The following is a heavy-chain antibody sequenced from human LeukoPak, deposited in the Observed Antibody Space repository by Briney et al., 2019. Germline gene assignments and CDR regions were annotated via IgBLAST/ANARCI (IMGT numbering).Heavy chain of an antibody. J-gene: IGHJ4*02. V-gene: IGHV3-53*01. CDR2: IYSGGST. Sequence: GGSLGLSCAASGFTFSSYAMSWVRQAPGKGLEWVSVIYSGGSTYYADSVKGRFTISRDNSKNTLYLQMNSLRAEDTAVYYCARVLVRGGNFDYWGRGTLVTVSS. CDR3: ARVLVRGGNFDY. D-gene: IGHD2-15*01. CDR1: GFTFSSYA.